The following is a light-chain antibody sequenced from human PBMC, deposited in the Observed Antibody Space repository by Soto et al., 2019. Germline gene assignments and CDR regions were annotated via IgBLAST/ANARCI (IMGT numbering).Light chain of an antibody. J-gene: IGKJ1*01. CDR1: QSVRSN. CDR3: QQYNNWPRT. CDR2: GAS. V-gene: IGKV3-15*01. Sequence: EIVMAESPVTLSVSRGEGASLSCRASQSVRSNLAWYQQKPVQAPRLLIYGASTRATGIPARFSGSGSGTEFTLTISSLQSEDFAVYYCQQYNNWPRTFGQGTKVDI.